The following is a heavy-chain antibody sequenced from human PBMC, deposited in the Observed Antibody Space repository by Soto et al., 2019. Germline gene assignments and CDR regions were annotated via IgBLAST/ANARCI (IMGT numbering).Heavy chain of an antibody. CDR2: ISSSSTYI. J-gene: IGHJ6*02. CDR1: GFTFSSYS. Sequence: EVQLVESGGGLVKPGGSLRLSCAASGFTFSSYSMNWVRQAPGKGLEWVASISSSSTYIYYADSVKGRFTISRDKAKNSLFMKIRRLRAEDTALYYWARHQGPAAGNYGMDAWGRVTTVTVSS. CDR3: ARHQGPAAGNYGMDA. D-gene: IGHD6-13*01. V-gene: IGHV3-21*02.